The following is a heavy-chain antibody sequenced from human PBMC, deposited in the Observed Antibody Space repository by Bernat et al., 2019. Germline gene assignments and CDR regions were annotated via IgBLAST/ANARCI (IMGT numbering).Heavy chain of an antibody. CDR3: ARRLSYGAGSHAPYFFDY. CDR2: IYWNAEK. V-gene: IGHV2-5*01. Sequence: QITLKESGPTLVKPTQTLTLTCSFSGFSLDTRGVGVGWIRQAPGKALERLSLIYWNAEKEYSPSVETRLTITKDTSNNQVVLTVTNMGPVDTATYYCARRLSYGAGSHAPYFFDYWGQGALVIVSS. D-gene: IGHD3-10*01. J-gene: IGHJ4*02. CDR1: GFSLDTRGVG.